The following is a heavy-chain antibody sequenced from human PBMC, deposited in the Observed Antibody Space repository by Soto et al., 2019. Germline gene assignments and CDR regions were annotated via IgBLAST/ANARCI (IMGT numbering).Heavy chain of an antibody. CDR3: ARLHCNSPNCVPLDP. CDR2: IYYSGSA. V-gene: IGHV4-39*01. CDR1: GGSISSVSYY. J-gene: IGHJ5*02. D-gene: IGHD2-2*01. Sequence: QLQLQESGPGLVKPSETLSLTCTVSGGSISSVSYYWGWIRQPPGKGLEWIGSIYYSGSAYYSPSLTRRVTMSVDTSKTQLSLKLSSVTAADTAVYYCARLHCNSPNCVPLDPWGQGTLVTVSS.